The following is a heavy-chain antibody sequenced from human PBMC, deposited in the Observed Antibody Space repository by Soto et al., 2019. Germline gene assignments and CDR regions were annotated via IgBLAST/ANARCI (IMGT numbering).Heavy chain of an antibody. V-gene: IGHV4-61*01. CDR2: IYYSGLT. J-gene: IGHJ5*01. CDR1: GGSVSSGRYY. D-gene: IGHD2-15*01. Sequence: QVQLQESGPGLVKPSETLSLTCTVSGGSVSSGRYYWSWIRQPPGKGLEWIGYIYYSGLTNYSPSLKSRVAISVDTSNNQFSLILSSVTGADTAVYYCVRTPTSPRRFDSWGQGTLLTVSS. CDR3: VRTPTSPRRFDS.